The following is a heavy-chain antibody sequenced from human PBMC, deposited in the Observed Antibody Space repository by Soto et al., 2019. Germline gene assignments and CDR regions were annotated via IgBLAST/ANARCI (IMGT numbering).Heavy chain of an antibody. CDR3: ARLSSGSHYYYYYGMDV. CDR1: VWSFSGYY. V-gene: IGHV4-34*01. D-gene: IGHD6-19*01. CDR2: INHSGST. Sequence: SLTCAVYVWSFSGYYWSWIRQPPGKGLEWIGEINHSGSTNYNPSLKSRVTISVDTSKNQFSLKLSSVTAADTAVYYCARLSSGSHYYYYYGMDVWGQGTTVTVSS. J-gene: IGHJ6*02.